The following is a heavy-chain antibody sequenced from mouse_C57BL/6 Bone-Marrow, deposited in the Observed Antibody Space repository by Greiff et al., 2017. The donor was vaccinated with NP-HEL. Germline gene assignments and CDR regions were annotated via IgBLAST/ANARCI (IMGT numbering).Heavy chain of an antibody. CDR3: ARSLPGGIDY. CDR2: IRNKANGYTT. CDR1: GFTFTDYY. V-gene: IGHV7-3*01. D-gene: IGHD2-1*01. Sequence: EVNVVESGGGLVQPGGSLSLSCAASGFTFTDYYMSWVRQPPGKALEWLGFIRNKANGYTTEYSASVKGRFTISRDNSQSILYLQMNALRAEDSATYYCARSLPGGIDYWGQGTTLTVSS. J-gene: IGHJ2*01.